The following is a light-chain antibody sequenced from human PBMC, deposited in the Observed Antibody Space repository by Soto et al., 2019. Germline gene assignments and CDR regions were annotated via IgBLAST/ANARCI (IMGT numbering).Light chain of an antibody. CDR2: AAS. V-gene: IGKV1-5*01. J-gene: IGKJ5*01. Sequence: DIDMTQSPSTLSEYVVHIVTITCRARQSISSWLAWYQQKPGKAPKLLIYAASSLQSGVPSRFSGSGSGTDFTLTISSLEPEDFAVYYCQQRSNWPPITFGQGTRLEIK. CDR3: QQRSNWPPIT. CDR1: QSISSW.